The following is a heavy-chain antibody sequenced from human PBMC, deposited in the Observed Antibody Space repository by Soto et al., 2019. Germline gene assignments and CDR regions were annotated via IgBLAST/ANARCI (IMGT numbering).Heavy chain of an antibody. Sequence: DVQVLESGGDLVQPGGSLRLSCAASGFTFSSYAMSWVRQAPGKGLEWVLSVSAGGDMTYYSDSVKGRFTISRDNSNNALFLQMNSLRIEDTGLYYCARGDRGGSGSPASYYYSGLDVWGQGTTVTVS. J-gene: IGHJ6*02. CDR1: GFTFSSYA. D-gene: IGHD3-10*01. V-gene: IGHV3-23*01. CDR3: ARGDRGGSGSPASYYYSGLDV. CDR2: VSAGGDMT.